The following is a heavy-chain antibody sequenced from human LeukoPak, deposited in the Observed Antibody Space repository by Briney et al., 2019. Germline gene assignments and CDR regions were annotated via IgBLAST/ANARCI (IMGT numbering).Heavy chain of an antibody. J-gene: IGHJ6*02. Sequence: GRSLRLSCAASGFTFGDYAMHWVRQAPGKGLEWVSGITWNSGNIVYVDSVKGRFTISRDNTKNSLFLQMNSLRAEDTALYYCAKDKTSFYDAMDVWGQGTTVTVSS. V-gene: IGHV3-9*01. CDR2: ITWNSGNI. CDR1: GFTFGDYA. D-gene: IGHD6-6*01. CDR3: AKDKTSFYDAMDV.